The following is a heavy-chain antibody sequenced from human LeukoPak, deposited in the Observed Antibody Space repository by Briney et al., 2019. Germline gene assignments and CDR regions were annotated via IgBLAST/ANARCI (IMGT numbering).Heavy chain of an antibody. D-gene: IGHD1-14*01. CDR1: GCSISRSNW. V-gene: IGHV4-4*02. CDR2: IIHSGNT. CDR3: TGYNIPYTFEF. J-gene: IGHJ4*02. Sequence: SETLSLTCAVSGCSISRSNWWTWVRQSPGKGLEWIGDIIHSGNTNYNPSLRSRLTISLDKSRNQFSLKLSSVTAADTAVHYCTGYNIPYTFEFWGQGTLVTVSS.